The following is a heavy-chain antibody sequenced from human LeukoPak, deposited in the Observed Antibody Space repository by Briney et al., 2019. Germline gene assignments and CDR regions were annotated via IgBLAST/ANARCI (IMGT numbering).Heavy chain of an antibody. D-gene: IGHD6-19*01. CDR3: ASLGEASSGWYPPFGY. CDR1: SVSICGFY. V-gene: IGHV4-59*01. J-gene: IGHJ4*02. CDR2: LNYSGST. Sequence: SETLSLNCTVYSVSICGFYCVWIRQPPGQERELIGNLNYSGSTNYHTSLESRVTMSVDTSKNQFSLNLSSVTAADTAVYYCASLGEASSGWYPPFGYWGQGALVTVSS.